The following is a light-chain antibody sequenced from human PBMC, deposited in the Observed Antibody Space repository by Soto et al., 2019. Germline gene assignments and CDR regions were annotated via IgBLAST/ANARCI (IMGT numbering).Light chain of an antibody. V-gene: IGLV2-11*01. CDR1: SSDVGDYDF. CDR2: DVS. CDR3: SSYAGSSTWV. J-gene: IGLJ3*02. Sequence: QSALTQPRSVSGSPGQSVTISCTGTSSDVGDYDFVSWYHRHPGKVPKVIIYDVSERPSGVPDRFSGSKSGNTASLTVSGLQAEDAADYYCSSYAGSSTWVFGGGTKLTVL.